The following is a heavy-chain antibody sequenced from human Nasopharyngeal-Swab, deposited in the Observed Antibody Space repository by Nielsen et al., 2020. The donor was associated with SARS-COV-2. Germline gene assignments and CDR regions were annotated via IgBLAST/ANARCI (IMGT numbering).Heavy chain of an antibody. J-gene: IGHJ6*03. CDR1: GFTFSSYA. D-gene: IGHD3-16*01. V-gene: IGHV3-23*01. CDR2: ISGSGGST. CDR3: AKEATLGGVGDYYYMDV. Sequence: GGSLRLPCAASGFTFSSYAMSWVRQAPGKGLEWVSAISGSGGSTYYADSVKGRFTISRDNSKNTLYLQMNSLRADDTAVYYCAKEATLGGVGDYYYMDVWGKGTTVTVSS.